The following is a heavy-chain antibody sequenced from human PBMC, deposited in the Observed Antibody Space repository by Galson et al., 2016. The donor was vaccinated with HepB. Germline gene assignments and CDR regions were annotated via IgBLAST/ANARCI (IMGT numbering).Heavy chain of an antibody. V-gene: IGHV3-30*03. CDR2: ISYDGSNK. Sequence: SLRLSCAASGFTFSSYGIHWVRQAPGKGLEWVALISYDGSNKYYADSVKGRITISRDTSKNTVYLQMNSLRGEDTGVYYCARDKGTSVWYKDYWGQGSLVIVSS. CDR1: GFTFSSYG. J-gene: IGHJ4*02. CDR3: ARDKGTSVWYKDY. D-gene: IGHD1-1*01.